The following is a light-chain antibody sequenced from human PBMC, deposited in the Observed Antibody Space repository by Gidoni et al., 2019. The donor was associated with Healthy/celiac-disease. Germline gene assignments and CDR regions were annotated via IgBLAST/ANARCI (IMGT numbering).Light chain of an antibody. CDR3: QSYDSSLSGVV. Sequence: QSVLTPPPSVSGAPGQRVPISCTGSSSNIGAGYDVHWYQQLPGTAPKLLVYGNSNRPSGVPDRFSGAKSGTSASLAITGLQAEDGADYYCQSYDSSLSGVVFGGGTKLTGL. J-gene: IGLJ2*01. CDR1: SSNIGAGYD. CDR2: GNS. V-gene: IGLV1-40*01.